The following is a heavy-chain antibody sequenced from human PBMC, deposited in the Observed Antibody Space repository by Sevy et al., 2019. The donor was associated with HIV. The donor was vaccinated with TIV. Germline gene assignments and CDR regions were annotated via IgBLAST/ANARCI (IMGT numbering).Heavy chain of an antibody. V-gene: IGHV1-18*04. CDR2: ISAYNGNT. CDR3: ARVYVDTAMFDFDY. D-gene: IGHD5-18*01. CDR1: GYTFTSYG. Sequence: ASVKVSCKASGYTFTSYGISWVRQAHGQGLEWMGWISAYNGNTNYAQKLQGRVTMTTDTSTSTAYMELRSLRSDDTAVYYCARVYVDTAMFDFDYWGQGTLVTVSS. J-gene: IGHJ4*02.